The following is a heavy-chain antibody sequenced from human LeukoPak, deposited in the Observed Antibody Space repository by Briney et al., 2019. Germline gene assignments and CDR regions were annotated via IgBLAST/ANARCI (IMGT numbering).Heavy chain of an antibody. CDR2: INHSGST. D-gene: IGHD6-13*01. CDR1: GGSFSGYY. Sequence: SETLSLTCAVYGGSFSGYYWSWIRQPPGKGLEWIGEINHSGSTNYNPSLKSRVTISVDTSKNQFSLKLSSVTAADTVVYYCARGERRWYGWPPSDWFDPWGQGTLVTVSS. J-gene: IGHJ5*02. CDR3: ARGERRWYGWPPSDWFDP. V-gene: IGHV4-34*01.